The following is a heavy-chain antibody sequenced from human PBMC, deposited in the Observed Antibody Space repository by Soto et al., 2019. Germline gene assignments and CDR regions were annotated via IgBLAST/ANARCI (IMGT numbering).Heavy chain of an antibody. V-gene: IGHV4-4*02. Sequence: PSQTLCLTCAVSGGSTSISNWWSWVRQPPGKGLEWIGEIYHSGSTNYNPSLKSRVTISVDKSKNQFSLKLSPVTAADTAVYYCARAFYYGSGSYYPRKDYCMDVWGQGTTATVSS. CDR2: IYHSGST. J-gene: IGHJ6*02. D-gene: IGHD3-10*01. CDR3: ARAFYYGSGSYYPRKDYCMDV. CDR1: GGSTSISNW.